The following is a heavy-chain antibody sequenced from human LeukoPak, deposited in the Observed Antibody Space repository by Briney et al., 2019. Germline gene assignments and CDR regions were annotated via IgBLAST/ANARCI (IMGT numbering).Heavy chain of an antibody. CDR2: IKQDGSEK. CDR1: GFTFSSYG. J-gene: IGHJ4*02. V-gene: IGHV3-7*01. CDR3: AREGNGYYFDY. D-gene: IGHD5-24*01. Sequence: GRSLRLSCAASGFTFSSYGMPWVRQAPGKGLEWVANIKQDGSEKYYVDSVKGRFTISRDNAKNSLYLQMNSLRAEDTAVYYCAREGNGYYFDYWGQGTLVTVSS.